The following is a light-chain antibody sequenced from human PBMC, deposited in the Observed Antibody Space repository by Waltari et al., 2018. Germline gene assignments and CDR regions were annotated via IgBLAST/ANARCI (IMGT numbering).Light chain of an antibody. V-gene: IGLV2-11*01. J-gene: IGLJ3*02. CDR2: DVT. Sequence: QSALTQPRSVSGSPGQSVTIPCTGPSSHVGGYHYVPWYQHHPGKAPKLIIYDVTKRPSGVPDRFSASKSDNTASLTISGLQAEDEADYYCCSYAGSITFWVFGGGTKLTVL. CDR1: SSHVGGYHY. CDR3: CSYAGSITFWV.